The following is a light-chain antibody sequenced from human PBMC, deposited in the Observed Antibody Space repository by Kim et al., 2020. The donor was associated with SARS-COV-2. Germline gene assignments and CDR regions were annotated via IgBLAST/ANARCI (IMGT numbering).Light chain of an antibody. CDR2: QAS. CDR1: HNINSL. V-gene: IGKV1-5*03. J-gene: IGKJ1*01. CDR3: QQYSDYPWT. Sequence: ASVGERFTIPCRASHNINSLLAWYQPKPGKAPKVLIDQASALKSGVPSRFSGSGSGTDFPLTINSLQSDDFATYHCQQYSDYPWTFGQGTKVDIK.